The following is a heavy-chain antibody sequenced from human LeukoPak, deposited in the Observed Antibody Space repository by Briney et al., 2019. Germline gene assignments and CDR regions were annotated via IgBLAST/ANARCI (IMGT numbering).Heavy chain of an antibody. D-gene: IGHD4-17*01. CDR3: AKFRGIPTTVTQD. V-gene: IGHV3-23*01. CDR1: GFTFRNYA. Sequence: PGGSLRLSCAGSGFTFRNYAMGWVRQAPGKGLEWVSTRSGSGDDTYYADSVKGRFTISRDNSKNTLYLQMSGLRAEDTAVYYCAKFRGIPTTVTQDWGQGTLVTVSS. J-gene: IGHJ1*01. CDR2: RSGSGDDT.